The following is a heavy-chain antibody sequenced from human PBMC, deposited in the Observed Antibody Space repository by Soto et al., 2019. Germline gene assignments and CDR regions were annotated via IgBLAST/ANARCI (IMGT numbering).Heavy chain of an antibody. CDR2: LSGSGVST. V-gene: IGHV3-23*01. D-gene: IGHD3-22*01. CDR1: GFTFSSYA. CDR3: AKGGGSKDYYDTSGYYLYYYYAMDV. J-gene: IGHJ6*02. Sequence: EVQLLESGGGLVQPGGSLRLSCAASGFTFSSYAMTWVRQAPGKGLEWVSALSGSGVSTYYADSVKGRFTISRDNSKNTLYLQMNSLRAEDTAVYYCAKGGGSKDYYDTSGYYLYYYYAMDVWGQWTKVTVSS.